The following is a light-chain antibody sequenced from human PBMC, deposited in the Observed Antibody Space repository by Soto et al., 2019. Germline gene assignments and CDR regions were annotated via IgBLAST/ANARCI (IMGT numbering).Light chain of an antibody. Sequence: QSALTQPASVSESPGQSITISCTGTSSDVGGYNYVSWYQQHPGKVPKLIIYDVSNRPSGVSNRFSGAKSGNTASLTISGLQAEDEADYYCAAWDDSLNGLNYVFGTG. CDR2: DVS. CDR3: AAWDDSLNGLNYV. J-gene: IGLJ1*01. V-gene: IGLV2-14*01. CDR1: SSDVGGYNY.